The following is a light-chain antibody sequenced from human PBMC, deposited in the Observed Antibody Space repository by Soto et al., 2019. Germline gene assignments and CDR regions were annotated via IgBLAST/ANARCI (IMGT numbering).Light chain of an antibody. J-gene: IGKJ1*01. CDR3: QHYHSYSEA. V-gene: IGKV1-5*03. Sequence: DIQMTQAPSTLSGSVGDRVTITCRASQTISSWLAWYQQKPGKAPKLLIYKASTLKSGVPSRFSGSGSGTEFTLTISSLRPDDFATYYCQHYHSYSEAFGQGPKVDIK. CDR1: QTISSW. CDR2: KAS.